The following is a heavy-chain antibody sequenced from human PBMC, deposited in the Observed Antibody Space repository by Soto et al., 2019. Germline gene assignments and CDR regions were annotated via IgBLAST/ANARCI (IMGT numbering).Heavy chain of an antibody. D-gene: IGHD2-8*01. CDR1: GFTFSSYG. V-gene: IGHV3-33*01. CDR2: IWYDGSNK. J-gene: IGHJ3*02. CDR3: ARDRAVSNDAFDI. Sequence: GGSLRLSCAASGFTFSSYGVHWVRQAPGKGLEWVAVIWYDGSNKYYADSVKGRFTISRDNSKNTLYLQMNSLRAEDTAVYYCARDRAVSNDAFDIWGQGTMVTVS.